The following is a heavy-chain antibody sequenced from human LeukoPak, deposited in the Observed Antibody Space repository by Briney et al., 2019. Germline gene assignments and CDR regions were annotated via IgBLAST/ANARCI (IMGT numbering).Heavy chain of an antibody. Sequence: GSSVKVSCKASGGAFSSYAISWVRQAPGHGLEWMGRIMPILGIANYAQKFQGRVTITADKSTSTAYMELSSLRSEDTVVYYCARILVRGVTNYYYYYGMDVWGQGTTVTVSS. CDR1: GGAFSSYA. J-gene: IGHJ6*02. D-gene: IGHD3-10*01. CDR2: IMPILGIA. V-gene: IGHV1-69*04. CDR3: ARILVRGVTNYYYYYGMDV.